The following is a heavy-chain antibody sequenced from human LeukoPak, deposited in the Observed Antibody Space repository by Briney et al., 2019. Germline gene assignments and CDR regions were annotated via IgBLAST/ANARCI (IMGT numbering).Heavy chain of an antibody. D-gene: IGHD2-2*02. J-gene: IGHJ3*02. CDR3: ARESKDIVVVPAAIRGGDAFDI. V-gene: IGHV3-30-3*01. CDR2: ISYDGSNK. Sequence: GGSLRLSCAASGFTFSSYAMHWVRQAPGKGLEWVAVISYDGSNKYYADSVKGRFTISRDNSKNTLYLQMNSLRAEDTAVYYCARESKDIVVVPAAIRGGDAFDIWGQGTMVTVSS. CDR1: GFTFSSYA.